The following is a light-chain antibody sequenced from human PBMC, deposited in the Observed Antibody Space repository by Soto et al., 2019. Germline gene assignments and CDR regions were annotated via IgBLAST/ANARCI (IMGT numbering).Light chain of an antibody. V-gene: IGKV1-39*01. J-gene: IGKJ2*01. Sequence: DIPVTQSPSSLSASVGDTVSITCRASQNIDKYLNWYQQKPGKAPEVLIYGASSLESGVPSRFSGSGSGRDFTLTITSLRPEDFATYYCQQSFRTPQLFGQGTKLEI. CDR3: QQSFRTPQL. CDR1: QNIDKY. CDR2: GAS.